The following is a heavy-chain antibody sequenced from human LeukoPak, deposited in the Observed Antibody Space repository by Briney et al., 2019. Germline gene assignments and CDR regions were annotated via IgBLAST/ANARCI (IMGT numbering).Heavy chain of an antibody. V-gene: IGHV3-30*03. Sequence: PGGSLRLSCAASGFTFSSYGMHWVRQAPGKGLEWVAVISYDGSNKYYADSVKGRFTISRDNSKNSLFLQMNSLRAEDTAVYYCASLGYWGQGTLVTVSS. CDR1: GFTFSSYG. CDR3: ASLGY. CDR2: ISYDGSNK. J-gene: IGHJ4*02.